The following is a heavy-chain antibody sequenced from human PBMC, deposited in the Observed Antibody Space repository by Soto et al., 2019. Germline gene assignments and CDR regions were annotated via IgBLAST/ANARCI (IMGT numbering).Heavy chain of an antibody. CDR3: ASRRNPYGAYDY. Sequence: EVQLVVSGGGLVQPGGSLRLSCAASGFTVSSNFMSWVRQAPGKGLEWVSIIYRDGSTYYADSVKGRFTFSRDDSKNTLYLQMNSLRADDTAVYYCASRRNPYGAYDYWGQGTLVTVSS. V-gene: IGHV3-66*01. CDR1: GFTVSSNF. J-gene: IGHJ4*02. CDR2: IYRDGST. D-gene: IGHD4-17*01.